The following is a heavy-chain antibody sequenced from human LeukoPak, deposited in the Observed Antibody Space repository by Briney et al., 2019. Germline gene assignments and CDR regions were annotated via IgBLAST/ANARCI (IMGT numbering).Heavy chain of an antibody. CDR3: AREMLVTGYYYYYMDV. CDR1: GFTFSSYW. CDR2: IKQDGSER. J-gene: IGHJ6*03. D-gene: IGHD2-21*02. Sequence: GGSLRLSCAASGFTFSSYWMSWVRQAPGKGLEWAANIKQDGSERCYVDSVKGRFTISRDNAKNSLYLQMNSLRAEDTAVYYCAREMLVTGYYYYYMDVWGKGTTVTVSS. V-gene: IGHV3-7*01.